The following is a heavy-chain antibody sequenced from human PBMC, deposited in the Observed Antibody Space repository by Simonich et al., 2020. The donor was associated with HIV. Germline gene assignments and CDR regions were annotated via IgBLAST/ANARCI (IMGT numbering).Heavy chain of an antibody. CDR3: ARDGRKGSSTSCSDY. V-gene: IGHV3-21*01. D-gene: IGHD2-2*01. CDR1: GFTFSSYS. J-gene: IGHJ4*02. Sequence: EVQLVESGGGLVKPGGSLRLSCAASGFTFSSYSMNWVRQAPGKGLEWVSSISSSRSYIYYADSVKGRFNISRDNAKNSLYLQMNSLRAEDTAVYYCARDGRKGSSTSCSDYWGQGTLVTVSS. CDR2: ISSSRSYI.